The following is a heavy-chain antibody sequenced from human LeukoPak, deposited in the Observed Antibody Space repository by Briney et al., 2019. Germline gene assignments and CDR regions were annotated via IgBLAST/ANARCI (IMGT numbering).Heavy chain of an antibody. CDR3: ARDGVFRFEVGDVYYYYMDV. CDR2: INPNSGDT. Sequence: ASVKDSSKASGYIFTGYYIHWVRQAPGQGLEWMGWINPNSGDTKYARKFQGRVTMTRDTSNNTVYMDMTRLIFDDTAMYYCARDGVFRFEVGDVYYYYMDVWGKGTTVIISS. CDR1: GYIFTGYY. D-gene: IGHD2-21*02. V-gene: IGHV1-2*02. J-gene: IGHJ6*03.